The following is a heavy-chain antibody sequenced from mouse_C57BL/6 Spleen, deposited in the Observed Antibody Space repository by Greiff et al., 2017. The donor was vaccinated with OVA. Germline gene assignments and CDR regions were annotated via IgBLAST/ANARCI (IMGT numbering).Heavy chain of an antibody. V-gene: IGHV1-9*01. Sequence: LVESGAELMKPGASVKLSCKATGYTFTGYWIEWVKQRPGHGLEWIGEILPGSGSTNYNEKFKGKATFTADTSSNTAYMQLSSLTTDDSAIYYCARRVGNYGSSYVGYWYFDVWGTGTTVTVSS. J-gene: IGHJ1*03. D-gene: IGHD1-1*01. CDR2: ILPGSGST. CDR1: GYTFTGYW. CDR3: ARRVGNYGSSYVGYWYFDV.